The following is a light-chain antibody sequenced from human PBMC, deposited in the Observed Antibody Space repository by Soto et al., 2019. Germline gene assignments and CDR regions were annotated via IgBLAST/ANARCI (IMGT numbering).Light chain of an antibody. Sequence: QSALTHPSSVSGSPWQSITISCTGSSSVVGTSTPAHWYQQHTGKAPHLLIYEGSKRPSGVSNRFSGAKSGNTASLTISGLQAEDESDYYCCSYAGSSTYVFGTGTKVTVL. CDR3: CSYAGSSTYV. CDR1: SSVVGTSTP. J-gene: IGLJ1*01. V-gene: IGLV2-23*01. CDR2: EGS.